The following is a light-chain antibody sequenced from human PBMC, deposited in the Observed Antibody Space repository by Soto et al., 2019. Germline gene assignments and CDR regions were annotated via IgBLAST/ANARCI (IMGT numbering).Light chain of an antibody. CDR3: QQYNNWPQT. CDR1: QSVGRS. Sequence: IVMTQSPATLSVSPGERATLSCRASQSVGRSLAWYQQKPGQAPRLLIYGASTRATGIPARFSGSGSGTEFTLTISSLQSEDFAVYYCQQYNNWPQTFGQGTKLEIK. CDR2: GAS. J-gene: IGKJ2*01. V-gene: IGKV3-15*01.